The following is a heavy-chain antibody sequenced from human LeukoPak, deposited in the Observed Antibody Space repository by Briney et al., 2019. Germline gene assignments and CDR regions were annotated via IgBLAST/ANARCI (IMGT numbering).Heavy chain of an antibody. CDR1: GGSISVSSYY. V-gene: IGHV4-39*01. J-gene: IGHJ4*02. CDR3: ARHRGYYGSGSKVDY. Sequence: SETLSLTCTVSGGSISVSSYYWAWIRQPPGKGLEWIGSIYHSGSTYYKPSLKSRVTISVDTSKNQFSLKLSSVTAADTAVYYCARHRGYYGSGSKVDYWGQGTLVTVSS. D-gene: IGHD3-10*01. CDR2: IYHSGST.